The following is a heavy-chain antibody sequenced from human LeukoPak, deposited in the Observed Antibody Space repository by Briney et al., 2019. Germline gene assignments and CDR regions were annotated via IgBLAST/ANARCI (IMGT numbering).Heavy chain of an antibody. CDR3: TDLGDYGVG. CDR2: IKSRTDGGTT. V-gene: IGHV3-15*01. J-gene: IGHJ4*02. Sequence: GGSLTLSCAASGFPLRNAWMSWVRRAPRKGGEWVGRIKSRTDGGTTEYAAHVKGRFTISRDESKNTLYLQINSVKTEDTAVYYCTDLGDYGVGWGQGTLVTVSS. CDR1: GFPLRNAW. D-gene: IGHD4-17*01.